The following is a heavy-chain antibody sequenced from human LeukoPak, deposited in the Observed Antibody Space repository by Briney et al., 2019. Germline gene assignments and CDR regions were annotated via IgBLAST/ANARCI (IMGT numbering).Heavy chain of an antibody. CDR3: AREERVGSGWHAGYYYYGMDV. Sequence: GASVKVSCKASGYTFTSYGISWVRQAPGQGLEWMGWISAYNGNTNYAQKLQGRVTMTTDTSTSTAYMELRSLRSDDTAVYYCAREERVGSGWHAGYYYYGMDVWGQGTTVTVSS. J-gene: IGHJ6*02. V-gene: IGHV1-18*01. D-gene: IGHD6-19*01. CDR1: GYTFTSYG. CDR2: ISAYNGNT.